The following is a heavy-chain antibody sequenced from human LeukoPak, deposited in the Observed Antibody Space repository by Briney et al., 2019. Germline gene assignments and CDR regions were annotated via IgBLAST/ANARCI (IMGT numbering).Heavy chain of an antibody. CDR1: GFTFSVYW. D-gene: IGHD3-10*01. Sequence: GGSLRLSCAASGFTFSVYWMTWVRQAPGKGLEWVATIDQYGGQKNYVESVKGRFTISRDNAENSLFLQMNSLRADDTAVYYCATEVWFRADSWGQGTLVNVSS. CDR2: IDQYGGQK. CDR3: ATEVWFRADS. V-gene: IGHV3-7*05. J-gene: IGHJ4*02.